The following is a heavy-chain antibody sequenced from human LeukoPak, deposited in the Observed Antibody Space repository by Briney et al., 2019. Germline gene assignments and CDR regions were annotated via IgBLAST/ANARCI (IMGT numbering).Heavy chain of an antibody. Sequence: TGGSLRLSCAASGFTFSSYGMHWVRQAPGKGLEWVAVISYDGSNKYYADSVKGRFTISRDNSKNTLYLQMNSLRAEDTAVYYCVVYAFDIWGQGTMVTVSS. CDR1: GFTFSSYG. CDR3: VVYAFDI. CDR2: ISYDGSNK. V-gene: IGHV3-30*03. J-gene: IGHJ3*02. D-gene: IGHD6-6*01.